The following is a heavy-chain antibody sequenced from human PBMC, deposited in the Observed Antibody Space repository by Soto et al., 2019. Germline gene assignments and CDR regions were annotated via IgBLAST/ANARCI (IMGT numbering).Heavy chain of an antibody. CDR2: TYYTGST. CDR1: GSSISPFY. J-gene: IGHJ4*02. Sequence: PSETLSLTCTVSGSSISPFYWSWIRQPPGKGLEWIGYTYYTGSTKYNPSLKSRVTLSLGTSRNQLSLKLSSVTAADTAVYYCTRVGGYYGDYPNFDYCGPGTLVTVSS. D-gene: IGHD4-17*01. CDR3: TRVGGYYGDYPNFDY. V-gene: IGHV4-59*01.